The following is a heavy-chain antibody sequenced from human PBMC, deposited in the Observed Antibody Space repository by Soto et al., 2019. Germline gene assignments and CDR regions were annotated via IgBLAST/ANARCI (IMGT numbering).Heavy chain of an antibody. Sequence: QVQLVQSGAEVKKPGSSVKVSCKASGGTFSSYAISWVRQAPGQGLEWMGGIIPIFGTANYAQKFQGRVTITADESTSTAYMERSSRKSEDTGGYYCARDEGSSGWDYGMDGWGQGTTVTVSS. CDR2: IIPIFGTA. CDR1: GGTFSSYA. J-gene: IGHJ6*01. V-gene: IGHV1-69*01. CDR3: ARDEGSSGWDYGMDG. D-gene: IGHD6-19*01.